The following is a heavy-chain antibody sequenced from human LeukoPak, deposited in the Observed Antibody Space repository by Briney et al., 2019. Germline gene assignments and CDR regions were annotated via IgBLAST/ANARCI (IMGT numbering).Heavy chain of an antibody. Sequence: PGGSLRLSCATSGLSFTNAWMGWVRQAPGRGLEWVGRIKSKNDGGTTDYGAPVKGRFTISIDDSKNTVFLQMNSLRTEDTAIYYCTTDRGITIRPLFDYWGQGTLVTVSS. D-gene: IGHD1-14*01. CDR1: GLSFTNAW. J-gene: IGHJ4*02. CDR3: TTDRGITIRPLFDY. CDR2: IKSKNDGGTT. V-gene: IGHV3-15*01.